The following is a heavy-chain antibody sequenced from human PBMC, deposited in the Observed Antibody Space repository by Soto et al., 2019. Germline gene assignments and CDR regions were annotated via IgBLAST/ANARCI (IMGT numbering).Heavy chain of an antibody. D-gene: IGHD6-13*01. Sequence: QVQLQESGPGLVKPSETLSLTCAVSGGSISEYCWSWIRQPPGKGLEWLGHIYYTGSTNYNPSLKSRGTIPIDRSKNQVSLQLTSVNAADTAVYYCAREGIWDGLDVWGQGTTVTVSS. CDR3: AREGIWDGLDV. CDR1: GGSISEYC. J-gene: IGHJ6*02. CDR2: IYYTGST. V-gene: IGHV4-59*13.